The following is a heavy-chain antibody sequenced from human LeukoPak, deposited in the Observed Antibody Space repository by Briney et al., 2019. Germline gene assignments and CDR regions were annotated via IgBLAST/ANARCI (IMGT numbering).Heavy chain of an antibody. V-gene: IGHV1-69*06. J-gene: IGHJ5*02. CDR1: GGTFSSYA. CDR2: IIPIFGTA. CDR3: ASSATMVRGVIAWFDP. Sequence: ASVKVSCKASGGTFSSYAISWVRQAPGQGLEWMGGIIPIFGTANYAQKFQGRVTITADKSTSTAYMELSSLRSEDTAVYYCASSATMVRGVIAWFDPWGQGTLVTVSS. D-gene: IGHD3-10*01.